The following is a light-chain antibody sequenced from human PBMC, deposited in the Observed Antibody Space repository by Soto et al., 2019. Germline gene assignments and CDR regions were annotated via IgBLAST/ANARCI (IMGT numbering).Light chain of an antibody. J-gene: IGKJ3*01. V-gene: IGKV1-5*03. CDR1: QSISDW. Sequence: DIQMTQSPSTLSASVGDRVTITCRASQSISDWVAWYQQKPGKAPKLLIYKAYSLESGVPSRFSGSGSGTEFTLTISSLQPDDFATYYCLQYNSYSTFGPGTKVDIK. CDR2: KAY. CDR3: LQYNSYST.